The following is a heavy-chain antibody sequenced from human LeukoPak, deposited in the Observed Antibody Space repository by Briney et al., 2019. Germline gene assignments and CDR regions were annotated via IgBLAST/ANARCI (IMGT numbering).Heavy chain of an antibody. CDR3: AREGVGRYYCGSGRYDY. V-gene: IGHV4-34*01. D-gene: IGHD3-10*01. CDR2: INHSGST. Sequence: SETLSLTCAVYGGSFSGYYWSWIRQPPGKGLEWIGEINHSGSTNYNPSLKSRVTISVDTSKNQFSLKLSSVTAADTAVYYCAREGVGRYYCGSGRYDYWGQGTLVTVSS. J-gene: IGHJ4*02. CDR1: GGSFSGYY.